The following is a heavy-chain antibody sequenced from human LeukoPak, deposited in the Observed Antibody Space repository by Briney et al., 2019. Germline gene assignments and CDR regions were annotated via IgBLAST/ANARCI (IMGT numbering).Heavy chain of an antibody. J-gene: IGHJ4*02. CDR3: ARGAYYYGSGSSPFDY. D-gene: IGHD3-10*01. CDR2: ISAYSGNT. CDR1: GYTFTGYG. Sequence: GASVKVSCKASGYTFTGYGISWVRQAPGQGLEWMGWISAYSGNTNYAQKLQGRVTMTTDTSTSTAYMELRSLRSDDTAVYYCARGAYYYGSGSSPFDYWGQGTLVTVSS. V-gene: IGHV1-18*01.